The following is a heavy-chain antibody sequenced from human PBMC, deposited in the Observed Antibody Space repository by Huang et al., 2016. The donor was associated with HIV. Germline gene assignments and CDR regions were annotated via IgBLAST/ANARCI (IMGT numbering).Heavy chain of an antibody. CDR2: SNHRGST. J-gene: IGHJ3*02. CDR3: ARGPDYYDSSGREAFDI. D-gene: IGHD3-22*01. CDR1: GGSFSGYY. V-gene: IGHV4-34*01. Sequence: QVQLQQWGAGLLKPSETLSLTCAVYGGSFSGYYWSWIRQPQGKGLEWIGESNHRGSTNYSPSLKRRVTTSVDTSKTQFSLKLNSGTAADTAVYYCARGPDYYDSSGREAFDIWGQGRMVTVSS.